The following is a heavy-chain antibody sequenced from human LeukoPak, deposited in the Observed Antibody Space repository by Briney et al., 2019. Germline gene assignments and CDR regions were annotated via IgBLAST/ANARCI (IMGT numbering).Heavy chain of an antibody. J-gene: IGHJ4*02. CDR2: IYYSGST. V-gene: IGHV4-39*07. CDR3: ARVTGYVED. CDR1: GGSISSGSYY. Sequence: PSETLSLTCTVSGGSISSGSYYWGRIRQPPGKGLEWIGSIYYSGSTYYNPSLKSRVTISVDTSTNQFSLKLSSVTAADTAVYYCARVTGYVEDWGQGTLVTVS. D-gene: IGHD1-14*01.